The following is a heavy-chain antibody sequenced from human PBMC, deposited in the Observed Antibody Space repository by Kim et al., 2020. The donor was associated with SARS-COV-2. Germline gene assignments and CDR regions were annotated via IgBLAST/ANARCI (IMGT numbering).Heavy chain of an antibody. D-gene: IGHD2-21*02. V-gene: IGHV1-18*01. J-gene: IGHJ4*02. CDR3: ARGGHAAYCGGDCYSDY. CDR2: ISAYNGNT. Sequence: ASVKVSCKASGYTFTSYGISWVRQAPGQGLEWMGWISAYNGNTNYAQKLQGRVTMTTDTSTSTAYMELRSLRSDDTAVYYCARGGHAAYCGGDCYSDYWGQGTLVTVSS. CDR1: GYTFTSYG.